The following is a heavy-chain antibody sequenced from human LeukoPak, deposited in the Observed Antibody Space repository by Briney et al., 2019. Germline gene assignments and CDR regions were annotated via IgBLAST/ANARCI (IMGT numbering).Heavy chain of an antibody. CDR1: GFTFSSYA. V-gene: IGHV3-20*04. D-gene: IGHD4-11*01. CDR3: ARDRLVDYQFYYMDV. Sequence: GGSLRLSCAASGFTFSSYAMNWVRQAPGKGLEWVPSINWNGGSTGYADSVKGRFTISRDNAKNSLYLQMSSLRVEDTALYYCARDRLVDYQFYYMDVWGKGTTVTVSS. CDR2: INWNGGST. J-gene: IGHJ6*03.